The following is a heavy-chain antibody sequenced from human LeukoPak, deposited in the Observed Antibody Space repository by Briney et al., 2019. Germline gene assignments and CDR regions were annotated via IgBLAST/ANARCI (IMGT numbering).Heavy chain of an antibody. CDR1: GYTFSTYA. V-gene: IGHV7-4-1*02. CDR3: ASHFSGYNWRPYYYYYMDV. J-gene: IGHJ6*03. Sequence: GASVKVSCKASGYTFSTYAMNWVRQAPGQGLEWMGWINTNTGNPTYAQGFTGRFVFSLDTSVSTAYLQISSLKAEDTAVYYCASHFSGYNWRPYYYYYMDVWGKGTTVTVSS. CDR2: INTNTGNP. D-gene: IGHD5-12*01.